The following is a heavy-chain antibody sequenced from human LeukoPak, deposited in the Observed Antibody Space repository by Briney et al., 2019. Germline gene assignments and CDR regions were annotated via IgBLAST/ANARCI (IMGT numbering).Heavy chain of an antibody. V-gene: IGHV3-15*01. J-gene: IGHJ4*02. CDR3: TGETYGDYDFDY. CDR2: IKSKSVGGTI. Sequence: PGGSLRLSCAASGFTFSSYAMSWVRQAPGKGLEWFGRIKSKSVGGTIDYAAPVKGRFTISRDDSKNTLYLQMNSLKTEDTAVYYCTGETYGDYDFDYWGQGTLVTVSS. CDR1: GFTFSSYA. D-gene: IGHD4-17*01.